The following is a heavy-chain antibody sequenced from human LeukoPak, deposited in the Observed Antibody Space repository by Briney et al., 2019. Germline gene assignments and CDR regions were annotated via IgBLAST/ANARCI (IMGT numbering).Heavy chain of an antibody. Sequence: PGGSLRLSCAASGFTFSSYWMSWVRQAPGKGLEWVANMKQDGSEKYYVDSVKGRFTISRDNAKNSLYLQMNSLRAEDTAVYYCGRDRVTMVRGVNYYFDYWGQGTLVTVSS. CDR2: MKQDGSEK. D-gene: IGHD3-10*01. J-gene: IGHJ4*02. CDR1: GFTFSSYW. CDR3: GRDRVTMVRGVNYYFDY. V-gene: IGHV3-7*05.